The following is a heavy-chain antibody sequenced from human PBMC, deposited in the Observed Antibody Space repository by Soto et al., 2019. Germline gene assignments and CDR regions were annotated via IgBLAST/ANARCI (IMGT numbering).Heavy chain of an antibody. CDR1: GFTFSSYG. J-gene: IGHJ3*02. CDR3: AKAGAFEI. CDR2: ISYDGSNK. V-gene: IGHV3-30*18. Sequence: QVQLVESGGGVVQPGRSLRLSCAASGFTFSSYGMHWVRQAPGKGLEWVAVISYDGSNKYYADSVKGRFTISRDNSKNTLYLQMNSLRAEDTAVYYCAKAGAFEIWGQGTMVTVSS.